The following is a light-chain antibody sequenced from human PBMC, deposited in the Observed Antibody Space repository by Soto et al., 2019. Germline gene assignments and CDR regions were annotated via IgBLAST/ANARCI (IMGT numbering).Light chain of an antibody. CDR3: HQYSTSPLT. CDR1: QSIHIW. V-gene: IGKV1-5*03. Sequence: DIQMTQSPSTLSASVGDSVSITCRASQSIHIWLAWYQQKPGKAPKLLIYKASNLQNGVPSRFSGSGSETEFTLTISSLQPDDFANYYLHQYSTSPLTFGGGTKVEIK. J-gene: IGKJ4*01. CDR2: KAS.